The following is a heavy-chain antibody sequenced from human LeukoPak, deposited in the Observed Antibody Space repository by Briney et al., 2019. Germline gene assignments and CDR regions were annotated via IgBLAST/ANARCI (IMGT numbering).Heavy chain of an antibody. D-gene: IGHD3-22*01. J-gene: IGHJ4*02. V-gene: IGHV3-15*01. Sequence: GGSLRLSCAASGFTFSNACMNWVRQAPGKGLEWVGRIKSKTDGGTTDYAAPVKGRFTISRDESKNTLYLQMNSLKTEDTAVYYCTTGYYYGSNYLAHGGQGTLVTVPS. CDR1: GFTFSNAC. CDR3: TTGYYYGSNYLAH. CDR2: IKSKTDGGTT.